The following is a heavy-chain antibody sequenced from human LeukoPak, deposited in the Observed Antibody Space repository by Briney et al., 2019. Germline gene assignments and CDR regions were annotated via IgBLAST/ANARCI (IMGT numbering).Heavy chain of an antibody. J-gene: IGHJ4*02. CDR1: GFTFSSYS. CDR3: ARWAGAILTDY. D-gene: IGHD1-26*01. Sequence: KSGGSLRLSCAASGFTFSSYSMNWVRQAPGKGLEWVSSISSSSSYIYYADSVKGRFTFSRDNAKNSLYLQMNSLRAEDTAVYYCARWAGAILTDYWGQGTLVTVSS. V-gene: IGHV3-21*01. CDR2: ISSSSSYI.